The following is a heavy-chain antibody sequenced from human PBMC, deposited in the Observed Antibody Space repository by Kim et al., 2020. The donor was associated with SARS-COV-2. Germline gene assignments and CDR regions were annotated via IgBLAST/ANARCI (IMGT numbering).Heavy chain of an antibody. D-gene: IGHD1-26*01. CDR1: GFAFSNYW. CDR3: GRGGSSNGA. V-gene: IGHV3-7*01. J-gene: IGHJ5*02. Sequence: GGSLRLSCAASGFAFSNYWMTWVRQAPGKGLDWVANIKQDGSVKNYVDSVKGRFTISRDNAQNSLFLQMNSLRAEDTAVYYCGRGGSSNGAWGQGTLVTVSS. CDR2: IKQDGSVK.